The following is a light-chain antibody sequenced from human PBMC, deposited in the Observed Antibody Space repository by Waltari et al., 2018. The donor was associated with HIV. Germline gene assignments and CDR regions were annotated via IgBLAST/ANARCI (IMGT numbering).Light chain of an antibody. V-gene: IGKV3-15*01. CDR1: XXXISN. Sequence: EIVMTQSPATLSVSPGERATLXXXXXXXXISNLAWYQQTPGQAPRLLIYGASTRXTXIXAXXSXXXXXTXXTXXXXXXXSEDFAXYYCQQYXXWITFXXGTXLXXK. CDR2: GAS. CDR3: QQYXXWIT. J-gene: IGKJ5*01.